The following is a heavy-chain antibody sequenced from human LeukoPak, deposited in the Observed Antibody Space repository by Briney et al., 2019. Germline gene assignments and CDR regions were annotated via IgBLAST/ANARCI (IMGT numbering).Heavy chain of an antibody. J-gene: IGHJ3*02. CDR1: GFTFSGSA. CDR3: TRRETSGLSLVDAFDI. D-gene: IGHD3-16*01. CDR2: IRSKGNSYAT. V-gene: IGHV3-73*01. Sequence: GGSLRLSCAASGFTFSGSAMHWVRQASGKGLEWVGRIRSKGNSYATAYAASVKGRFTISRDDSKNTAYLQMNSLKTEDTAVYYCTRRETSGLSLVDAFDIWGQGTMVTVSS.